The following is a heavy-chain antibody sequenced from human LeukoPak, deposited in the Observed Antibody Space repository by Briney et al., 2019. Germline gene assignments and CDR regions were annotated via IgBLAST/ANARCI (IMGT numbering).Heavy chain of an antibody. J-gene: IGHJ6*02. Sequence: PGRSLRLSCAASGFTFDDYAMHWVRQAPGKGLEWVSGISWNSGSIGYADSVKGRFTISRDNAKNTVYLQMNSLRTEDTAVYYCARGLPNYYGMDVWGQGTTVTVSS. CDR1: GFTFDDYA. CDR2: ISWNSGSI. CDR3: ARGLPNYYGMDV. V-gene: IGHV3-9*01.